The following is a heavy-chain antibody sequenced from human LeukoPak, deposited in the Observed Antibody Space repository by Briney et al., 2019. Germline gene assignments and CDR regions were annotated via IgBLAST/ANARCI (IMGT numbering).Heavy chain of an antibody. CDR3: AGGVGASHFDY. J-gene: IGHJ4*02. CDR2: IKQEGTDK. Sequence: GESLRLSCAASGFTFSTYWMSWVRQAPGKGLEWVAIIKQEGTDKYYVDSVKGLFTISRDNAENSLCLQMNSLRAEDTAVYYCAGGVGASHFDYWGQGTLVTVSS. V-gene: IGHV3-7*04. D-gene: IGHD1-26*01. CDR1: GFTFSTYW.